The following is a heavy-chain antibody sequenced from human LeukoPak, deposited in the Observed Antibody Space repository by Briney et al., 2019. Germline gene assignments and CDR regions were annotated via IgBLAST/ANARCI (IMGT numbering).Heavy chain of an antibody. CDR1: GFTFSSYS. V-gene: IGHV3-21*01. CDR2: ISSSSSYI. D-gene: IGHD2-2*01. J-gene: IGHJ3*02. CDR3: ARRYCSSTSCYPYDI. Sequence: PGGSLRLSCAASGFTFSSYSMNWVRQAPGKGLEWVSSISSSSSYIYYADSVKGRFTISRDNAKNSLYLQMNSLRAEDTAVYYCARRYCSSTSCYPYDIWSQGTMVTVSS.